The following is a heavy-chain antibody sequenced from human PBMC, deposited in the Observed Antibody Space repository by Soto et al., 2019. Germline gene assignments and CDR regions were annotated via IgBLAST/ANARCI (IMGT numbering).Heavy chain of an antibody. Sequence: GGSLRLSCAASGFTFSDYYMSWIRQAPGKGLEWVSYISSSGSTIYYADSVKGRFTISRDNAKNSLYLQMNSLRAEDTAVYYCARGPAMSSSWSQGSGFDYWGQGTLVTVSS. CDR1: GFTFSDYY. J-gene: IGHJ4*02. CDR2: ISSSGSTI. D-gene: IGHD6-13*01. CDR3: ARGPAMSSSWSQGSGFDY. V-gene: IGHV3-11*01.